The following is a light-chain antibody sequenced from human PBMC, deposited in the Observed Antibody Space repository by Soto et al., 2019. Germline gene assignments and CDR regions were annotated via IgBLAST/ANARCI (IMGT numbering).Light chain of an antibody. J-gene: IGLJ3*02. CDR1: NSDVGAYNY. CDR3: CSYAPNNTWV. CDR2: EVN. Sequence: QSALTQPASVSGSPGQSITISCSGSNSDVGAYNYVSWYQQHPGKAPKLIIYEVNDRPSGISSRFSASKSGNTASLTISGLQPDDEAHYYCCSYAPNNTWVFGGGTKVTVL. V-gene: IGLV2-14*01.